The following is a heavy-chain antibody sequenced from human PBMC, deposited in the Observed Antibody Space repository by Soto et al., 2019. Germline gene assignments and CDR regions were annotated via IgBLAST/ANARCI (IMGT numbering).Heavy chain of an antibody. Sequence: QVQLVQSGAEVKKPGASVKVSCKASAYTFTTYYMHWVRQAPGQGLEWMGLINPSGGSTNYAQKFQGRVTMTRDTSTSTVYMELSSLRFEDTAVYYCARAPHGVSGPVYFDYWGQGTLVTVSS. V-gene: IGHV1-46*01. CDR3: ARAPHGVSGPVYFDY. J-gene: IGHJ4*02. CDR1: AYTFTTYY. D-gene: IGHD2-8*01. CDR2: INPSGGST.